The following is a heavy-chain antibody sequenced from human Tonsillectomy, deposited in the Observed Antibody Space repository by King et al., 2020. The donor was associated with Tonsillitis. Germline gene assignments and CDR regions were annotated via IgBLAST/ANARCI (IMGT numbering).Heavy chain of an antibody. CDR2: IYSGGST. CDR3: ARTGSCSSTSCPFPWFDP. Sequence: VQLVESGGGLVQPGGSLRLSCAASGFTVSSNYMSWVRQAPGKGLEWVSVIYSGGSTYYADSVKGRFTISRHNSKDTLYLQMNSLRAEDTAVYYCARTGSCSSTSCPFPWFDPWGQGTLVTVSS. J-gene: IGHJ5*02. CDR1: GFTVSSNY. V-gene: IGHV3-53*04. D-gene: IGHD2-2*01.